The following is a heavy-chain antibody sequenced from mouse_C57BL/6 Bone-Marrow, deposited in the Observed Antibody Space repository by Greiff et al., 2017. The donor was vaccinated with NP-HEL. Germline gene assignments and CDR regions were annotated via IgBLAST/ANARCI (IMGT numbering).Heavy chain of an antibody. CDR3: ARSVGYDDAMDY. CDR2: INPNNGGP. CDR1: GYTFTDYN. V-gene: IGHV1-18*01. D-gene: IGHD2-2*01. J-gene: IGHJ4*01. Sequence: VQLQQSGPELVKPGASVKIPCKASGYTFTDYNMDWVKQSHGKSLEWIGDINPNNGGPIYNQKFKGKATLTVDKSSSTAYMELRILTSEYTAVYYCARSVGYDDAMDYWGQGTSVTVSS.